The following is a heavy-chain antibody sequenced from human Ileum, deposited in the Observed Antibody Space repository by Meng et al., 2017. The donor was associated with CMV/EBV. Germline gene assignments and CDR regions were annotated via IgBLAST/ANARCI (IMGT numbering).Heavy chain of an antibody. CDR2: IYYSGST. J-gene: IGHJ4*02. CDR1: GDSLSPGDYY. CDR3: AREGGGWYFDS. V-gene: IGHV4-30-4*01. D-gene: IGHD6-19*01. Sequence: QLQQQGPGLVNPSQPLSPTCTASGDSLSPGDYYWSWIRQPPGKGPEWIGYIYYSGSTLYNPSLKSPVTISLDKSKNQFSLRLRSVTAADTAVYFCAREGGGWYFDSWGQGTLVTVSS.